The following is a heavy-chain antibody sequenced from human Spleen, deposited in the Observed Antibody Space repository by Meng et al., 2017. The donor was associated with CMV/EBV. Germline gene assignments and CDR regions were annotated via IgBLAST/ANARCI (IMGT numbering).Heavy chain of an antibody. Sequence: GESLKISCAASGFTFSIHWMHWVRQVPGKGLVWVSRINSDGSSTDYADSVKGRLTISRDNAKNTLYLQMDSLRAEDTALYFCARDYPPYWGQGTLVTVSS. J-gene: IGHJ4*02. CDR3: ARDYPPY. V-gene: IGHV3-74*01. CDR1: GFTFSIHW. D-gene: IGHD3-16*02. CDR2: INSDGSST.